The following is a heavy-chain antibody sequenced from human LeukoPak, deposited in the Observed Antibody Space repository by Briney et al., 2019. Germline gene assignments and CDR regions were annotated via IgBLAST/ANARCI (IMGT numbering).Heavy chain of an antibody. CDR2: INPNTGAT. CDR3: TRDHCSYINCYEDYYYGMDV. CDR1: GGTFSSYA. J-gene: IGHJ6*02. D-gene: IGHD2-2*01. V-gene: IGHV1-2*02. Sequence: GSSVKVSCKASGGTFSSYAISWVRQAPGQGLEWMGWINPNTGATDIAQKFQGRVTMTRDTSISAAYMELSRLRSDDTAVYYCTRDHCSYINCYEDYYYGMDVWGQGTTVTVSS.